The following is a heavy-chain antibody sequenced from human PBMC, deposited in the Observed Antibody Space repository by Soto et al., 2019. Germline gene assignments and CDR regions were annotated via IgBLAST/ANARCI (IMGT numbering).Heavy chain of an antibody. CDR2: MYYSGST. CDR1: GGSISRSSYY. CDR3: SRRAPEGFDP. V-gene: IGHV4-39*01. J-gene: IGHJ5*02. Sequence: SKTLSLTCNVSGGSISRSSYYWGWIRQPPGKGLEWIGSMYYSGSTYYNPSLKSRVTISIDTPKNQLSLKLTSVTAADTAVYYCSRRAPEGFDPWGQGTLVTVSS.